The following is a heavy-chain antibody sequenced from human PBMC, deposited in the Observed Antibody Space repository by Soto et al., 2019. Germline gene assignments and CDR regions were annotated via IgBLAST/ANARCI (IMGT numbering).Heavy chain of an antibody. D-gene: IGHD5-18*01. CDR2: ISSTSDTR. J-gene: IGHJ4*02. V-gene: IGHV3-48*02. Sequence: EVKLVESGGGLAQPGGSMRLSCAASGFSLSGYNMNWVRQAPGKGLEWVAYISSTSDTRFYADSVRGRFTISRDNAKNSLYLQMDSLRDEDTAVYYCARDAWVDQWLPLDYWGPGTLVTVSS. CDR1: GFSLSGYN. CDR3: ARDAWVDQWLPLDY.